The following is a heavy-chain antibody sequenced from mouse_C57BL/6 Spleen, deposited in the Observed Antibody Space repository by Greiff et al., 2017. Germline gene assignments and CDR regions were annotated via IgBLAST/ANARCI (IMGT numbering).Heavy chain of an antibody. CDR3: AYYGSSYGYFDV. Sequence: EVHLVESGGGLVKPGGSLKLSCAASGFTFSDYGMHWVRQAPEKGLEWVAYISSGSSTIYYADTVKGRFTISRDNAKNTLFLQMTSLRSEDTAMYYCAYYGSSYGYFDVWGTGTTVTVSS. J-gene: IGHJ1*03. CDR1: GFTFSDYG. V-gene: IGHV5-17*01. CDR2: ISSGSSTI. D-gene: IGHD1-1*01.